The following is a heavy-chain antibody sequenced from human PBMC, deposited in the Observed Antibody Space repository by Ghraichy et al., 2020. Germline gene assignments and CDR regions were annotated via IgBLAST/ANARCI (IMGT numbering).Heavy chain of an antibody. CDR1: GGSVSSGSYY. V-gene: IGHV4-61*01. Sequence: SETLSLTCTVSGGSVSSGSYYWSWIRQPPGKGLEWIGYIYYSGSTNYNPSLKSRVTISVDTSKNQFSLKLSSVTAADTAVYYCGCYSYYFDYWGQGTLVTVSS. CDR2: IYYSGST. D-gene: IGHD2-15*01. J-gene: IGHJ4*02. CDR3: GCYSYYFDY.